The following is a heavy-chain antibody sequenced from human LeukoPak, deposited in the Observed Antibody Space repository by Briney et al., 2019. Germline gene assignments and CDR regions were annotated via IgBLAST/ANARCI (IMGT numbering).Heavy chain of an antibody. CDR1: GFTFSSYA. Sequence: PGGSLRLSCAASGFTFSSYAMSWVRQAPGKGLEWVSVIYSGGSTYYADSVKGRFTISRDNSKNTLYLQMNSLRAEDTAVYYCAREGGYYDILTGYKDHFIWGQGTMVTVSS. D-gene: IGHD3-9*01. J-gene: IGHJ3*02. CDR3: AREGGYYDILTGYKDHFI. CDR2: IYSGGST. V-gene: IGHV3-66*01.